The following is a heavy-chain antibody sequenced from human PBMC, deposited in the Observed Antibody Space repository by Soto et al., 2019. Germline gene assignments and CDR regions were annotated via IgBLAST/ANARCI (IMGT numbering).Heavy chain of an antibody. D-gene: IGHD2-2*03. J-gene: IGHJ4*02. CDR1: GFTFSDYY. CDR3: ARDLVDIVVVPAAMGDFDY. V-gene: IGHV3-11*01. CDR2: ISSSGSTI. Sequence: GGSLRLSCAASGFTFSDYYMSWIRQAPGKGLEWVSYISSSGSTIYYADSVKGRFTISRDNAKNSLYLQMNSLRAEDTAVYYCARDLVDIVVVPAAMGDFDYWGQGTLVTVSS.